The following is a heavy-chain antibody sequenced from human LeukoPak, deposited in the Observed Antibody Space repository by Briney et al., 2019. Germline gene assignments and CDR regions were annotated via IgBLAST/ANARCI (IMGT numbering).Heavy chain of an antibody. V-gene: IGHV3-66*01. Sequence: GGSLRLSCAASGLTVSSNYMSWVRQAPGKGLEWVSVINTGGDPYYRDSVKGRFTISRDNSKNTLYLQMNSLRAEDTAVYYCARGIDEWLYLNYWGQGALVTVSS. CDR2: INTGGDP. D-gene: IGHD3-3*01. J-gene: IGHJ4*02. CDR3: ARGIDEWLYLNY. CDR1: GLTVSSNY.